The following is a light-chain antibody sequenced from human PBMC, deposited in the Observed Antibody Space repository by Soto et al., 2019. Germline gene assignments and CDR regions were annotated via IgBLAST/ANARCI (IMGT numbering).Light chain of an antibody. Sequence: DIVMTQSPLSLPVTPGEPASISCRSSQTLLHSNGCNYLDWYLQRPGQSPQLLIYLGSSRASGVPDRFSGSGSGTDFTLKISRVEAEDVGIYYCMQALQTPTFGGGTKVEIK. J-gene: IGKJ4*01. CDR3: MQALQTPT. V-gene: IGKV2-28*01. CDR1: QTLLHSNGCNY. CDR2: LGS.